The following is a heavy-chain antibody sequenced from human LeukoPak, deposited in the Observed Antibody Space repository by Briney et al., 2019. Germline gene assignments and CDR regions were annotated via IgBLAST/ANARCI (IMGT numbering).Heavy chain of an antibody. CDR3: ARAGYSYGTGYYFDY. V-gene: IGHV4-59*01. J-gene: IGHJ4*02. CDR2: IYYTGAT. D-gene: IGHD5-18*01. CDR1: GGSISNYY. Sequence: PSETLSLTCTVSGGSISNYYWSWIRLPPGKGLEWIGYIYYTGATYYNPSLKSRVTISLDTSKNQFSLKLSSVTAADTAVYYCARAGYSYGTGYYFDYWGKGALVTVSS.